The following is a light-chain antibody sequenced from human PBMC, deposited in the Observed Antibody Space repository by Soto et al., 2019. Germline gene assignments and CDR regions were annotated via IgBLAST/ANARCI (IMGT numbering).Light chain of an antibody. Sequence: EIVLTQSPGTLSLSPGDRATLSCRASQSISSNYLAWYQQKPGRAPRLIIYGASSRATGSPDRLSGSGSGTDFTLTISRLEPEDFAVYFCQQYGSSPGTFGQGTKLDIK. CDR3: QQYGSSPGT. CDR1: QSISSNY. J-gene: IGKJ2*01. V-gene: IGKV3-20*01. CDR2: GAS.